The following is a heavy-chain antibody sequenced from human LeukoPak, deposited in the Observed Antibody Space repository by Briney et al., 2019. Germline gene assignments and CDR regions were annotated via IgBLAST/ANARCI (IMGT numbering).Heavy chain of an antibody. Sequence: PGGSLRLSCAASGFTFSDYYMSWIRQAPGKGLEWVSYISSSGSTIYYADSVKGRFTISRDNAKNSLYLQMNSLRAEDTALYYCAKDIAAAGSWVDYWGQGTLVTVSS. J-gene: IGHJ4*02. CDR1: GFTFSDYY. D-gene: IGHD6-13*01. CDR2: ISSSGSTI. V-gene: IGHV3-11*01. CDR3: AKDIAAAGSWVDY.